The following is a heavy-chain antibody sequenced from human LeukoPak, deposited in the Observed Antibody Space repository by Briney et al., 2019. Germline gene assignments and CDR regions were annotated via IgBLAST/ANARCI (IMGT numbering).Heavy chain of an antibody. CDR1: GGSISSGNYY. Sequence: SETLSLTCTVSGGSISSGNYYWSWIRQSPVKGLEWIGFIYYSGSTNYNPSLKSRVTISVDTSKNQFSLRLTSVTAADTAVYYCARQTGSGLFILPGGQGTLVTVSS. CDR2: IYYSGST. D-gene: IGHD3/OR15-3a*01. V-gene: IGHV4-61*01. J-gene: IGHJ4*02. CDR3: ARQTGSGLFILP.